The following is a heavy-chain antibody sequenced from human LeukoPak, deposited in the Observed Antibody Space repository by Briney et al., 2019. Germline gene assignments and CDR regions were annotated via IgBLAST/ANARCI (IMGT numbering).Heavy chain of an antibody. D-gene: IGHD3-3*01. CDR1: GGSFSGYY. V-gene: IGHV4-34*01. CDR3: AGYDFWSGIGSDY. Sequence: SETLSLTCAVYGGSFSGYYWSWIRQPPGKGLEWIGEINHSGSTNYNPSLKSRVTISVDTSKNQFSLKLSSVTAADTAVYYCAGYDFWSGIGSDYWGQGTLVTVSS. J-gene: IGHJ4*02. CDR2: INHSGST.